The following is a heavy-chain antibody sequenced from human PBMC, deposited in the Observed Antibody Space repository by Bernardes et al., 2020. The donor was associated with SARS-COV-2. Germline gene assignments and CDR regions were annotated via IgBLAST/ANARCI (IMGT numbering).Heavy chain of an antibody. Sequence: SETLSLTCTVSGVSISSYYWSWIRQPAGKGLEWIGRIYVGGSTTYNPSLKSRVTMSRDTSKNQFSLTLTSVSAADTAVYYCARGHLAARFTHYHHMDIWGKGTTVTVSS. D-gene: IGHD6-6*01. CDR2: IYVGGST. V-gene: IGHV4-4*07. CDR3: ARGHLAARFTHYHHMDI. CDR1: GVSISSYY. J-gene: IGHJ6*03.